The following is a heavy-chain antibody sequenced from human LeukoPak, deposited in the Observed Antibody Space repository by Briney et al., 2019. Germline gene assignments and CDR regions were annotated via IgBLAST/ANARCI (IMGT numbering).Heavy chain of an antibody. V-gene: IGHV4-4*07. CDR2: IYASGNT. Sequence: SETLSLTCTVSGGSIISYYWSWIRQPAGKGLEWIGRIYASGNTSYNPSLKSRVTMSVDTSKNLFALKLSSVTAADTAVYYCARQGVATAIDYWGQGTLVTVSS. D-gene: IGHD2-21*02. J-gene: IGHJ4*02. CDR1: GGSIISYY. CDR3: ARQGVATAIDY.